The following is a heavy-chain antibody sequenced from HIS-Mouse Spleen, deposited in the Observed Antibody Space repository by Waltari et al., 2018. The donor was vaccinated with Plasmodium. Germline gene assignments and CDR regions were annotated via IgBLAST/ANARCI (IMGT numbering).Heavy chain of an antibody. J-gene: IGHJ1*01. Sequence: QVQLVQSGAEVKKPGASVKVSCKASGYTFTGYYMPWVRQAPGQGLEWMGWLNPNSGGTNYAQKFQGRVTMTRDTSISTAYMELSRLRSDDTAVYYCARVLGYKAAAGTFVEYFQHWGQGTLVTVSS. CDR2: LNPNSGGT. D-gene: IGHD6-13*01. V-gene: IGHV1-2*02. CDR1: GYTFTGYY. CDR3: ARVLGYKAAAGTFVEYFQH.